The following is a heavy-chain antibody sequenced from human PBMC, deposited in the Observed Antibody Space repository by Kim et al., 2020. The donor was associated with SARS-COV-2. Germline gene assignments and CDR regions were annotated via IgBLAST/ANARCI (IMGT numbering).Heavy chain of an antibody. CDR2: INHSGST. V-gene: IGHV4-34*01. D-gene: IGHD2-15*01. CDR1: GGSFSGYY. Sequence: SETLSLTCAVYGGSFSGYYWSWIRQPPGKGLEWIGEINHSGSTNYNPSLKSRVTISIDTSKNQFSLKLSSVTAADTAVYYCARGPGYCSGGSCYSTNWG. CDR3: ARGPGYCSGGSCYSTN. J-gene: IGHJ1*01.